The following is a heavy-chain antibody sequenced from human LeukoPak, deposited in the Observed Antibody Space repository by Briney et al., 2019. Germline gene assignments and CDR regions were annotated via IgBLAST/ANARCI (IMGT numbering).Heavy chain of an antibody. CDR1: GFTFSSYT. V-gene: IGHV3-21*01. D-gene: IGHD6-6*01. Sequence: PGGSLRLSCAASGFTFSSYTMNWVRQAPGKGLEWVSAISSSSSYIYYADSVKGRFTISRHNAKRSLYLQMNSLRVEDTAVYYCARGGAARPDFWGQGTLVTVSS. CDR2: ISSSSSYI. J-gene: IGHJ4*02. CDR3: ARGGAARPDF.